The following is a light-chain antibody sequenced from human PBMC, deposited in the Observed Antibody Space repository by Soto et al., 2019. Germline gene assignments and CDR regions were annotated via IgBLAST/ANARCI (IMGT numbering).Light chain of an antibody. Sequence: QSALTQPPSASGSPGQSVTISCTGTSSDVGGYNHVCWYQQYPGKAPKLMIYDVSKRPSGVADRFSGSKLGNTASLTVSGLQAEDEADYYCSSYAGGNVVVFGGGTKLTVL. CDR3: SSYAGGNVVV. J-gene: IGLJ2*01. CDR2: DVS. V-gene: IGLV2-8*01. CDR1: SSDVGGYNH.